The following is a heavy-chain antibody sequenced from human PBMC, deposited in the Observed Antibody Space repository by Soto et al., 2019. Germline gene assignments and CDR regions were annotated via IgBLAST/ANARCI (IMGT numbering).Heavy chain of an antibody. CDR2: INHSGST. D-gene: IGHD3-9*01. CDR3: ARGRNILAGFRSRYFDY. V-gene: IGHV4-34*01. CDR1: GGSFSGYY. J-gene: IGHJ4*02. Sequence: SESLSLTCAVYGGSFSGYYWSWIRQPPGKGLEWIGEINHSGSTNYNPSLKSRVTISVDTSKNQFSLKLSPVTAADTAVYYCARGRNILAGFRSRYFDYWGQGTLVTVS.